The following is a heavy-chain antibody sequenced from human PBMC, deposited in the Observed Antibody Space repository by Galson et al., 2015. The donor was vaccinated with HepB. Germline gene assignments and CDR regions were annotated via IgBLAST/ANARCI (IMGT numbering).Heavy chain of an antibody. D-gene: IGHD6-6*01. CDR1: GFTFSSYA. V-gene: IGHV3-30-3*01. J-gene: IGHJ4*02. CDR3: ERELSPLIIAAPGFDY. Sequence: SLRLSCAASGFTFSSYAMHWVRQAPGKGLEWVAVISYDGSNKYYADSVKGRFTISRDNSKNTLYLQMNSLRAEDTAVYYCERELSPLIIAAPGFDYWGQGTLVTVSS. CDR2: ISYDGSNK.